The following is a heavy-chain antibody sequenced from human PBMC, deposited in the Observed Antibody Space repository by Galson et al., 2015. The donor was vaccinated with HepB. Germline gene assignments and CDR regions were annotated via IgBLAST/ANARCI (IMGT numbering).Heavy chain of an antibody. CDR2: ISYDGSKK. V-gene: IGHV3-30*18. D-gene: IGHD3-22*01. CDR1: GFTFSSYG. Sequence: SLRLSCAASGFTFSSYGMHWVRQAPGKGLEWVSIISYDGSKKYYADSVKGRFTISRDNSKKTLYLQMNSLRVEETAVYYCAKSAGWEDYDSGAYYPDYWGQGTLVTVSS. CDR3: AKSAGWEDYDSGAYYPDY. J-gene: IGHJ4*02.